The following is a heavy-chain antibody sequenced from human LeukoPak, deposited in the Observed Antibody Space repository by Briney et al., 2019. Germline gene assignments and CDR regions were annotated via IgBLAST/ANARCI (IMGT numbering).Heavy chain of an antibody. J-gene: IGHJ6*03. CDR1: GFTFTTYW. D-gene: IGHD1-14*01. CDR2: IYYSRST. Sequence: PGGSLRLSCAASGFTFTTYWMSWIRQPPGKGLEWIGYIYYSRSTKYNPSLKSRVTISVDTSKNQFSLKLSSVTAADTAVYYCARFPGGAEYRHYYYMDVWGKGTTVTVSS. V-gene: IGHV4-59*01. CDR3: ARFPGGAEYRHYYYMDV.